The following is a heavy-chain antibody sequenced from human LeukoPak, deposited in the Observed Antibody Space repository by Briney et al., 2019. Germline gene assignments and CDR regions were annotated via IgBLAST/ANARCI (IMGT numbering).Heavy chain of an antibody. CDR2: IYYTGST. Sequence: PSETLSLTCTVSGVSISSSNSYWGWIRQPPGKGLEWIASIYYTGSTYYNPSLKSRVTISVDTSKNQFSLKLSSVTAADTAVYYCAGLIRPGWFDPWGQGTLVTVSS. V-gene: IGHV4-39*01. CDR1: GVSISSSNSY. J-gene: IGHJ5*02. CDR3: AGLIRPGWFDP. D-gene: IGHD1-14*01.